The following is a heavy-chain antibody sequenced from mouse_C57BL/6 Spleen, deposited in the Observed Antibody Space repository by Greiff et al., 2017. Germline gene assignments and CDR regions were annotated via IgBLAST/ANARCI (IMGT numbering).Heavy chain of an antibody. V-gene: IGHV5-4*01. CDR3: ARDRGAYDGYSFDY. J-gene: IGHJ2*01. D-gene: IGHD2-3*01. CDR1: GFTFSSYA. Sequence: EVQLVESGGGLVKPGGSLKLSCAASGFTFSSYAMSWVRQTPEKRLEWVATISDGGSYTYYPDNVKGRFTISRDNAKNNLYLQMSHLKSEDTAMYYCARDRGAYDGYSFDYWGQGTTLTVSS. CDR2: ISDGGSYT.